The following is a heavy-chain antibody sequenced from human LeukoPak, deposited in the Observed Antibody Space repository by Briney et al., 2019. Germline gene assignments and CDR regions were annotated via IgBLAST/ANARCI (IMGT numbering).Heavy chain of an antibody. V-gene: IGHV3-11*06. CDR2: ISSSSSYI. CDR3: ASITLTNTGDF. D-gene: IGHD1-14*01. J-gene: IGHJ4*02. Sequence: GGSLRLSCAASGFTFSDYYMSWIRQAPGKGLEWVSYISSSSSYIYYADSVKGRFTISRDNAKNSLSLQMNSLRAEDTAIYYCASITLTNTGDFWGQGTLVTVSS. CDR1: GFTFSDYY.